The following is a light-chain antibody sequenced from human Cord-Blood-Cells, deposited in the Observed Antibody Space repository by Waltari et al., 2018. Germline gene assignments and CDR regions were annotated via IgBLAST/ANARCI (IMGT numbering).Light chain of an antibody. CDR2: WAS. CDR1: QSVLYSSNNKNY. CDR3: QQYYSTPYT. Sequence: DIVMTQSPDSLAVSLGERATINCKSSQSVLYSSNNKNYLAWYQQKPGQPPNLLISWASTRESGVPDRCSGSGSGTDFTLTISSLQAEDVAVYYCQQYYSTPYTFGQGTKLEIK. J-gene: IGKJ2*01. V-gene: IGKV4-1*01.